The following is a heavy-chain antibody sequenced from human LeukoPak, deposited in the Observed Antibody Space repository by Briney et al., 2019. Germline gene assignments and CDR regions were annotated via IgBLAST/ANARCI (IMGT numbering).Heavy chain of an antibody. J-gene: IGHJ5*02. V-gene: IGHV7-4-1*02. CDR1: GYTFTSYA. CDR3: ARALRAAAARPFDP. Sequence: GASVKLSCKASGYTFTSYAMNWVRQAPGQGLEWMGWINTNTGNPTYAQGFTGRFVFSLDTSVSTAYLQISSLKAEDTAVYYCARALRAAAARPFDPWGQGTLVTVSS. CDR2: INTNTGNP. D-gene: IGHD6-13*01.